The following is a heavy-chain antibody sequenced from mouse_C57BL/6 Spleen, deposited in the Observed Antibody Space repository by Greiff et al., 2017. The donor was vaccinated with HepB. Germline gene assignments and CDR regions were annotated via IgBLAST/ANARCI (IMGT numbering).Heavy chain of an antibody. CDR2: ISYDGSN. CDR1: GYSITSGYY. D-gene: IGHD1-1*01. V-gene: IGHV3-6*01. CDR3: ARERDITTVVATDAMDY. Sequence: VQLKQSGPGLVKPSQSLSLTCSVTGYSITSGYYWNWIRQFPGNKLEWMGYISYDGSNNYNPSLKNRISITRDTSKNQFFLKLNSVTTEDTATYYCARERDITTVVATDAMDYWGQGTSVTVSS. J-gene: IGHJ4*01.